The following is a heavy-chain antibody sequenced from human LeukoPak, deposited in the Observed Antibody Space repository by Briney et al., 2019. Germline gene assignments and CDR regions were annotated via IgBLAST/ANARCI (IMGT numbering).Heavy chain of an antibody. CDR1: GNSFGDYY. Sequence: SETLSLTCTVSGNSFGDYYWSWIRQPAGKGLEWIGRIYTSGSTTYNPSLKSRVTMSVDTSKSQFSLNLMSVTAADTAVYYCTRARELGTVDYWGQGTLVTVSS. V-gene: IGHV4-4*07. J-gene: IGHJ4*02. CDR3: TRARELGTVDY. CDR2: IYTSGST. D-gene: IGHD7-27*01.